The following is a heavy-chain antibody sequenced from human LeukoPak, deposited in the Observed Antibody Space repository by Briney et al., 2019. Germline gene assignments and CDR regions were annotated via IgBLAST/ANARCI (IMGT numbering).Heavy chain of an antibody. Sequence: ASVKVSCKASGYTFTSYGISWVRQAPGQGLEWMGIINPSGGSTSYAQKFQGRVTMTRDMATSTDYMEVSSLRSEDTAVYYCARDNSVGDSAWWFDPWGQGTLVTVSS. CDR2: INPSGGST. V-gene: IGHV1-46*01. CDR1: GYTFTSYG. J-gene: IGHJ5*02. D-gene: IGHD5-12*01. CDR3: ARDNSVGDSAWWFDP.